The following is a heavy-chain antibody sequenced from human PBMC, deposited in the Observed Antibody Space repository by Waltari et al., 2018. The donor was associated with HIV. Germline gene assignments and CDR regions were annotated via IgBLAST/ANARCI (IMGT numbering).Heavy chain of an antibody. J-gene: IGHJ4*01. V-gene: IGHV3-15*01. CDR1: GFRFSDAW. Sequence: EVQLVESGGGLVKPGGSLRLPCAASGFRFSDAWMSWARQAPGQGLEWVGRIKRKVDGETKDYAAPVKGRFTISRDDSKNTLYLQMNSLKTEDTATYYCTTDLVYWGQGTLVTVSS. D-gene: IGHD3-16*01. CDR3: TTDLVY. CDR2: IKRKVDGETK.